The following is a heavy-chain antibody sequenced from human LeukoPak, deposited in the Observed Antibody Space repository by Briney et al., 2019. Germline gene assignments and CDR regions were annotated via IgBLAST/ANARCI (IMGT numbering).Heavy chain of an antibody. V-gene: IGHV4-59*01. J-gene: IGHJ4*02. CDR2: IYYSGST. Sequence: SETLSLTCTVSGGSISSYYWCWIRQPPGKGLEWIGYIYYSGSTNYNPSLKSRVTISVDTSKNQFSLKLSSVTAADTAVYYCATQVRGWYYFDYWGQGTLVTVSS. D-gene: IGHD6-19*01. CDR1: GGSISSYY. CDR3: ATQVRGWYYFDY.